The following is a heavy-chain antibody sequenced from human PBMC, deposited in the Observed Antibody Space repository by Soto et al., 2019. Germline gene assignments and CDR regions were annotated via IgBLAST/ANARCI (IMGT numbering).Heavy chain of an antibody. Sequence: PGGSLRLSCAASGFTFSEYWMHWVRQGPGKGLEWVSRIKSDGISDGSSPSYADSVKGRFTISRDNAENTLYLQMDSLRAEDTAVYYCARDPHGDSSTLQDAFDIWGQGTMVTVSS. V-gene: IGHV3-74*01. D-gene: IGHD6-19*01. CDR1: GFTFSEYW. CDR2: IKSDGISDGSSP. CDR3: ARDPHGDSSTLQDAFDI. J-gene: IGHJ3*02.